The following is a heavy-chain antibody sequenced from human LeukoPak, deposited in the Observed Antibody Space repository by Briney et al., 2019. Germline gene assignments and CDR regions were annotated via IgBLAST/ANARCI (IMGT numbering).Heavy chain of an antibody. D-gene: IGHD1-26*01. Sequence: GGSLRLSCAASGFTFSNAWMSWVRQAPGKGLESVGRIKSKTDGGTTDYAAPVKGRFTISRDDSKNTLYLQMNSLKTEDTAVYYCTTVGNSGSYIEVYWGQGTLVTVSP. CDR1: GFTFSNAW. CDR3: TTVGNSGSYIEVY. J-gene: IGHJ4*02. V-gene: IGHV3-15*01. CDR2: IKSKTDGGTT.